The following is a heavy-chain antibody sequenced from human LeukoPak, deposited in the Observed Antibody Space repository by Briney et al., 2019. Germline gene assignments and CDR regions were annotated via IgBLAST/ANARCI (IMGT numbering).Heavy chain of an antibody. CDR3: ARHIAADPNWFDP. J-gene: IGHJ5*02. CDR2: INPNSGGT. CDR1: GYTFTGYY. D-gene: IGHD6-13*01. Sequence: ASVKVSCKASGYTFTGYYMHWVRQAPGQGLEWMGWINPNSGGTNYAQEFQGRVTMTRDTSISTAYMELSRLRSDDTAVYYCARHIAADPNWFDPWGQGTLVTVSS. V-gene: IGHV1-2*02.